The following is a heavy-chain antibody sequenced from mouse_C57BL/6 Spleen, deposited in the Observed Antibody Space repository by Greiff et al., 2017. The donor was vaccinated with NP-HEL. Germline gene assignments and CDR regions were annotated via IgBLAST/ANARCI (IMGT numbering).Heavy chain of an antibody. CDR1: GFTFTDYY. J-gene: IGHJ4*01. CDR2: IRNKANGYTT. D-gene: IGHD2-1*01. V-gene: IGHV7-3*01. CDR3: ARSYGNYVRAMDY. Sequence: EVQLVESGGGLVQPGGSLSLSCAASGFTFTDYYMSWVRQPSGKALEWLGFIRNKANGYTTEYSASVKGRFTISRDNSQSILYLQMNALRAEDSATYYCARSYGNYVRAMDYWGQGTSVTVSS.